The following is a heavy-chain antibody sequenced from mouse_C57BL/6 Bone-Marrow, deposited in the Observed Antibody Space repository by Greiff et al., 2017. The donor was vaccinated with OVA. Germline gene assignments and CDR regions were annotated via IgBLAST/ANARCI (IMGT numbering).Heavy chain of an antibody. CDR2: INPGSGGT. J-gene: IGHJ1*03. CDR1: GYAFTNYL. CDR3: ARILRYFDV. D-gene: IGHD1-1*01. V-gene: IGHV1-54*01. Sequence: VQLQQSGAELVRPGTSVKVSCKASGYAFTNYLIEWVKQRPGQGLEWIGVINPGSGGTNYNEKFKSKATLTVDKPSSTAYMQLSSLTSEDSAVYYCARILRYFDVWGTGTTVTVSS.